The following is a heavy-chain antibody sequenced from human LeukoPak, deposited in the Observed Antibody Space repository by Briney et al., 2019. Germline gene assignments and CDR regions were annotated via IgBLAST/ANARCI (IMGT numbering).Heavy chain of an antibody. CDR2: INPNSGGT. J-gene: IGHJ4*02. CDR1: GYTFTGYY. CDR3: ARPPYSSGWTQYFFDY. V-gene: IGHV1-2*02. D-gene: IGHD6-19*01. Sequence: ASVKVSRKASGYTFTGYYIHWVRQAPGQGLEWMAWINPNSGGTNYAQKFQGRVTMTRDTSISTAYMELSRLTCDDTAVYYWARPPYSSGWTQYFFDYWGQGTLVTVSS.